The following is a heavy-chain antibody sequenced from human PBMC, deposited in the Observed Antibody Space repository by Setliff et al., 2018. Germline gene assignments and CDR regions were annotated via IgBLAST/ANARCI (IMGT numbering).Heavy chain of an antibody. J-gene: IGHJ3*02. CDR1: GGSISSGGYY. CDR2: IYYSGST. Sequence: SETLSLTCTVSGGSISSGGYYWSWIRQHPGKGLEWIGYIYYSGSTYYNPSLKSRVTISVDTSKNQFSLKLSSVTAADTAVYYCAISTIFGVVSPTPDAFDIWSQGTMVTVSS. D-gene: IGHD3-3*01. V-gene: IGHV4-31*03. CDR3: AISTIFGVVSPTPDAFDI.